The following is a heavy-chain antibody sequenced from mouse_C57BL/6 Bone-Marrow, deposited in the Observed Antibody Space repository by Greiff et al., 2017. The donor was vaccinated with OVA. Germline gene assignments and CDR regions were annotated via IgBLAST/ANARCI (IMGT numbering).Heavy chain of an antibody. J-gene: IGHJ2*01. Sequence: EVQRVESEGGLVQPGSSIKLSCTASGFTFSDYYMAWVRQVPEKGLEWVANINYDGSSTYYLDSLKSRFIISRDNAKNILYLQMSSLKSEDTATYYCAREGDYGGSLDYWGQGTTLTVSS. CDR2: INYDGSST. CDR1: GFTFSDYY. CDR3: AREGDYGGSLDY. D-gene: IGHD1-1*01. V-gene: IGHV5-16*01.